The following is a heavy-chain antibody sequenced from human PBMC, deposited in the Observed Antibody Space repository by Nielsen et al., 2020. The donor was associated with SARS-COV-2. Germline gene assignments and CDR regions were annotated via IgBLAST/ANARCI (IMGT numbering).Heavy chain of an antibody. J-gene: IGHJ6*02. D-gene: IGHD3-22*01. V-gene: IGHV1-69*13. CDR1: GGTFSSYA. Sequence: SVKVSCKASGGTFSSYAISWVRQAPGQGLEWMGGIIPIFGTANYAQKFQGRVTITADESTSTAYMELSGLRSEDTAVYYCARAPYYYDSSGYYYQTYYYGMDVWGQGTTVTVSS. CDR3: ARAPYYYDSSGYYYQTYYYGMDV. CDR2: IIPIFGTA.